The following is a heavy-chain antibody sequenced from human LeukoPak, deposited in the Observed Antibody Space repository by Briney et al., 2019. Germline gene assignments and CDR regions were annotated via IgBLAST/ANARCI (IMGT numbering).Heavy chain of an antibody. D-gene: IGHD4-11*01. Sequence: SETLSLTCSVSGGSISSSDHYWGWVRQPPGTGLEWVGSIHHGGNTYYNPSLKSRVTMSVDTSKTQFSLKLSSVTAADTAVYYCATTGPAYYYGIDVWGQGTTVTVSS. J-gene: IGHJ6*02. CDR1: GGSISSSDHY. CDR3: ATTGPAYYYGIDV. V-gene: IGHV4-39*01. CDR2: IHHGGNT.